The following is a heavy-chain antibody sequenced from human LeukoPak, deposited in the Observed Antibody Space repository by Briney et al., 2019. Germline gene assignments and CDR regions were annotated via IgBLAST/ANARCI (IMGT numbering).Heavy chain of an antibody. CDR2: ISWNSGSI. D-gene: IGHD1-7*01. CDR1: GFTFDDYA. V-gene: IGHV3-9*01. Sequence: GGSLRLSCAASGFTFDDYAMHWVRQAPGKGLEWVSGISWNSGSIGYADSVKGRFTISRDNAKNSLYLQMNSLRAEDTAVYYCAKEKLELRRVNWFDPWGQGTLVTVSS. CDR3: AKEKLELRRVNWFDP. J-gene: IGHJ5*02.